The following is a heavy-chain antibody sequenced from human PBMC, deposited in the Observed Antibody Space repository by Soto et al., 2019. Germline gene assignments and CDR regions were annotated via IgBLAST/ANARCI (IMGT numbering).Heavy chain of an antibody. V-gene: IGHV3-30*18. D-gene: IGHD1-26*01. J-gene: IGHJ4*02. Sequence: VQLVESGGGVVQPGRSLRLSCAASGFTFSHYAMHWVRQAPGKGLEWVALMSYDGSNEYYADSVKGRFTISRDNYKNTLYLQMNSLRAEDTAVYYCAKDGSHNFDYWGQGTLVTVSS. CDR3: AKDGSHNFDY. CDR2: MSYDGSNE. CDR1: GFTFSHYA.